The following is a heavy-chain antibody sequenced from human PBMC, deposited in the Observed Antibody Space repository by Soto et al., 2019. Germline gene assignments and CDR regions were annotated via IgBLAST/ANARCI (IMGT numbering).Heavy chain of an antibody. J-gene: IGHJ6*02. CDR1: GFTFSSYG. Sequence: QVQLVESGGGVVQPGRSLRLSCAASGFTFSSYGMHWVRQAPGKGLEWVAVIWYDGSNKYYADSVKGRFTISRDNSKNTRYLQMNSLRAEDTAVYYGARDEGLGVNYYYYGMDVWGQGTTVTVSS. D-gene: IGHD3-10*01. CDR3: ARDEGLGVNYYYYGMDV. CDR2: IWYDGSNK. V-gene: IGHV3-33*01.